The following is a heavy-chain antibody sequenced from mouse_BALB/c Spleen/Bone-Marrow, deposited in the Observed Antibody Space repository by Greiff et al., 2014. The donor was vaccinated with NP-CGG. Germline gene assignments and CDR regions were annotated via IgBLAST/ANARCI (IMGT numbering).Heavy chain of an antibody. CDR3: TRVATDWYFDV. J-gene: IGHJ1*01. CDR1: GYSFTGYF. V-gene: IGHV1-20*02. CDR2: INPYNGDT. D-gene: IGHD1-1*01. Sequence: EVHVKQSGPELVKPGASVKISCKAPGYSFTGYFMNWVMQSHGKSLEWIGRINPYNGDTFYNQKFKGKATLTVDKSSSTAHMELRSLASEDSAVYYCTRVATDWYFDVWGAGTTVTVSS.